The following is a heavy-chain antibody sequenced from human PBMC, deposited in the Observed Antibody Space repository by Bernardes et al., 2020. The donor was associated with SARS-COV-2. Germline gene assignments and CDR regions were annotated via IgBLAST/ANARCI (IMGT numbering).Heavy chain of an antibody. D-gene: IGHD3-9*01. Sequence: SETLTLTCTVSGGSISSSSYYWGWIRQPPGKGLEWIGSIYYRGSTYYNPSLKSRVTISVDTSKNQFSLKLSSVTAADTAVYYCARRGYDILTGYYVRRGGWFDPWGQGTLVTGSS. J-gene: IGHJ5*02. CDR2: IYYRGST. CDR3: ARRGYDILTGYYVRRGGWFDP. V-gene: IGHV4-39*01. CDR1: GGSISSSSYY.